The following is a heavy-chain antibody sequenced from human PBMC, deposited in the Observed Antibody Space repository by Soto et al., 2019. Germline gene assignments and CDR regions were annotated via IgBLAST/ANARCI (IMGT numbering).Heavy chain of an antibody. CDR2: IIPILGIA. J-gene: IGHJ4*02. CDR1: GGTFSSYT. D-gene: IGHD4-17*01. V-gene: IGHV1-69*02. Sequence: QVQLVQSGAEVKKPGSSVKVSCKASGGTFSSYTISWVRQAPGQGREWMGRIIPILGIANYAQKFQGRVTITADKSTSTAYMELSSLRSEDTAVYYCASLVYGDYETVIDYWGQGTLVTVSS. CDR3: ASLVYGDYETVIDY.